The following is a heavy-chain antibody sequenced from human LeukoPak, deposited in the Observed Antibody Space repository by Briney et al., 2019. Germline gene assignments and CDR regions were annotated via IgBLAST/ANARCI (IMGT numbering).Heavy chain of an antibody. V-gene: IGHV3-7*01. CDR3: ARGDYGYYYYMDV. Sequence: GGSLRLSCAASGFTFSSYWMSWVRQAPGKGLEWVANIKQDGSEKYYVDSVKGRFTTSRDNAKNSLYLQMNSLRAEDTAVYYCARGDYGYYYYMDVWGKGTTVTVSS. CDR1: GFTFSSYW. D-gene: IGHD4-17*01. CDR2: IKQDGSEK. J-gene: IGHJ6*03.